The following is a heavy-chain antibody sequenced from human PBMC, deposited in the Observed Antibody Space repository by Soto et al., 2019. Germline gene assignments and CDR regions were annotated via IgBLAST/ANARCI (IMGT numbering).Heavy chain of an antibody. V-gene: IGHV1-69*13. Sequence: QVQLVQSGAEVKKPGSSVKVSCKASGGTFSSYAISWVRQAPGQGLEWMGGISAIFGTANYAQKFQGRVTITADESTSTAYMELSSLRSEDTAVYYCGSDRVGKGGSPLGWFDPWGQGNLVNGSS. CDR2: ISAIFGTA. J-gene: IGHJ5*02. CDR3: GSDRVGKGGSPLGWFDP. D-gene: IGHD2-15*01. CDR1: GGTFSSYA.